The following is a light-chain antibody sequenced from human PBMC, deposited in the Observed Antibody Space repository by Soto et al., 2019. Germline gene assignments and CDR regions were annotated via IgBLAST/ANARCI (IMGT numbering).Light chain of an antibody. J-gene: IGLJ1*01. CDR2: EVN. CDR1: STDVTIHNL. Sequence: QSALTQPASVSGSPGQSITISCTGTSTDVTIHNLVSWYQQHPGKAPKLLIFEVNKQPSGVSSRFSGSKSGNTASLTISGLQAVDEADYYCCSYSGSYVFGSGTKLTVL. V-gene: IGLV2-23*02. CDR3: CSYSGSYV.